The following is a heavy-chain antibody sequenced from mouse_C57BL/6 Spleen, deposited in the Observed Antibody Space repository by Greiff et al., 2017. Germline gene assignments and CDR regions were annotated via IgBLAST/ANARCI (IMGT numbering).Heavy chain of an antibody. CDR2: LDPSDSYT. Sequence: QVQLQQPGAELVMPGASVKLSCKASGYTFTSYWMHWVKQRPGQGLEWIGELDPSDSYTNYNQKFKGKSTLTVDKSSSTAYMQLSSLTSEDSAVYYCARYGPYYYGSSLNYFDYWGQGTTLTVSS. D-gene: IGHD1-1*01. J-gene: IGHJ2*01. CDR3: ARYGPYYYGSSLNYFDY. CDR1: GYTFTSYW. V-gene: IGHV1-69*01.